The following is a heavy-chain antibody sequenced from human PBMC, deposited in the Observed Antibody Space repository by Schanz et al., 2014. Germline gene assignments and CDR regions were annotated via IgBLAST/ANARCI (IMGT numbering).Heavy chain of an antibody. CDR2: VSRSTPDI. V-gene: IGHV3-21*01. J-gene: IGHJ3*02. CDR1: GFTFTNYA. CDR3: AKSDAFDI. Sequence: VRLVESGGGVVQPGRSLRLSCAASGFTFTNYAMSWVRQAPGKGLEWVSYVSRSTPDIYYADSVKGRFTISRDNAKNTLYLQMNSLRAEDTAVYYCAKSDAFDIWGQGTLVTVSS.